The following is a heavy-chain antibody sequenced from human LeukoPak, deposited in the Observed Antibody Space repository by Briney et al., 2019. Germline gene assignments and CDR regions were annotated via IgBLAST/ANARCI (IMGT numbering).Heavy chain of an antibody. CDR3: ARGIVVVVAATLWFDP. V-gene: IGHV4-34*01. J-gene: IGHJ5*02. D-gene: IGHD2-15*01. CDR2: INHSGST. CDR1: GGSFSGYF. Sequence: SETLSLTCAVYGGSFSGYFWSWIRQPPGKGLEWIGEINHSGSTNYNPSLKSRVTISVDTSKNQFSLKLSSVTAADTAVYYCARGIVVVVAATLWFDPWGQGTLVTVSS.